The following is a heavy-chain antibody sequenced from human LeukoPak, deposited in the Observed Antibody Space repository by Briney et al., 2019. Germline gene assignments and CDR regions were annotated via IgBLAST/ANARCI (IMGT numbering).Heavy chain of an antibody. Sequence: GGSLRLSCAASGFTFSSYSMNWVRQAPGKGLEWVSSISSSSSYIYYADSVKGRFTISRDNAKNSLYLQMNSLRAEDTAVYYYARDPPPARIAVAGTDYWGQGTLVTVSS. D-gene: IGHD6-19*01. CDR3: ARDPPPARIAVAGTDY. J-gene: IGHJ4*02. CDR2: ISSSSSYI. CDR1: GFTFSSYS. V-gene: IGHV3-21*01.